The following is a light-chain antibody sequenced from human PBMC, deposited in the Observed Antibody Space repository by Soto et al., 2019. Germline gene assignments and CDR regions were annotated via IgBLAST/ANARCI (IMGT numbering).Light chain of an antibody. J-gene: IGKJ1*01. V-gene: IGKV3D-15*01. CDR3: QQYNNWPWT. CDR1: QSVSSN. CDR2: GAS. Sequence: EIVMTQSAATLSVSPGERATLSCRASQSVSSNLAWYQQKPGQAPRLLIYGASIRATGIPARFSGSGSGTEFTLTISSLQSVDFAVYYCQQYNNWPWTFGQGTKVEIK.